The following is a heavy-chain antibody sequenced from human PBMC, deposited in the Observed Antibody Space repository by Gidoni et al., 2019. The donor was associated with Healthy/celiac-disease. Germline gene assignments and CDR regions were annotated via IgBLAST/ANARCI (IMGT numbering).Heavy chain of an antibody. J-gene: IGHJ4*02. V-gene: IGHV3-64D*06. Sequence: EVQLVESGGGLVQPGGYLRLSCSASGSPFSSYAMHCVRQAPGKGLEYVSAISSNGGSTYYAGSVKGRFTISRDNSKNTMYLQMSRLRAEETAVYYCVKESRCGGIVVVTPGDYWGQGTLVTVSS. CDR2: ISSNGGST. CDR1: GSPFSSYA. D-gene: IGHD2-21*02. CDR3: VKESRCGGIVVVTPGDY.